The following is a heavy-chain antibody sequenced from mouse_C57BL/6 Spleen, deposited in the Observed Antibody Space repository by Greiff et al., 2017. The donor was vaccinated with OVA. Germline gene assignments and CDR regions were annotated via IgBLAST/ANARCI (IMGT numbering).Heavy chain of an antibody. CDR3: ARHPLYDGYYGNYYAMDY. V-gene: IGHV2-6-1*01. CDR1: GFSLPSYG. CDR2: IWSDGST. J-gene: IGHJ4*01. Sequence: QVQLKQSGPGLVAPSQSLSITCTVSGFSLPSYGVHWVRQPPGKGLAWLVVIWSDGSTTYNSALKSRLSISKDNSKSQVFLKMNSLQTDDTARYYCARHPLYDGYYGNYYAMDYWGQGTSVTVSS. D-gene: IGHD2-3*01.